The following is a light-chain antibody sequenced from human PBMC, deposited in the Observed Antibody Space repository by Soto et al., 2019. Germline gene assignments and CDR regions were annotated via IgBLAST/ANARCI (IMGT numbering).Light chain of an antibody. CDR1: TSNIGSNT. CDR2: DND. CDR3: ATWDDSRNGYV. Sequence: QSVLTQPPSASGTPGQRGTISASGSTSNIGSNTVSWYQQLPGTAPRLLIYDNDERPSGVPDRFSGSKSATSASLAISGLQPEDEGDYYCATWDDSRNGYVFGPGTKVTVL. J-gene: IGLJ1*01. V-gene: IGLV1-44*01.